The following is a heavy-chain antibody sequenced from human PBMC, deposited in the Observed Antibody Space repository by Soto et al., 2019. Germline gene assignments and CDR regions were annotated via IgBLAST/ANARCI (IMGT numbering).Heavy chain of an antibody. CDR2: ISAHNGNT. V-gene: IGHV1-18*01. CDR3: ARGRYGDY. D-gene: IGHD1-1*01. CDR1: GYGFTTYG. J-gene: IGHJ4*02. Sequence: QLHLVQSGAEVKKPGASVKVSCKGSGYGFTTYGITWVRQAPGQGLEWMAWISAHNGNTNYAQKLPGRVTVTRDTSTSTAYMELRSLRSDDTAVYYCARGRYGDYWGQGALVTVSS.